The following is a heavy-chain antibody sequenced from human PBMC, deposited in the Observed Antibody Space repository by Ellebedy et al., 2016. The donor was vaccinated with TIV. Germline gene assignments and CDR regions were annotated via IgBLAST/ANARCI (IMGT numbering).Heavy chain of an antibody. CDR2: ISDSGGAT. CDR1: GFTFRSYA. J-gene: IGHJ4*02. CDR3: AKDSGLSGWYFDY. Sequence: GESLKISCAASGFTFRSYAMGWVRQAPGKGLEWISVISDSGGATYYAALLKGRFTTSRDNSNDMVYLQINSLRPDDTAVYYCAKDSGLSGWYFDYWGQGTLVTVSS. D-gene: IGHD6-19*01. V-gene: IGHV3-23*01.